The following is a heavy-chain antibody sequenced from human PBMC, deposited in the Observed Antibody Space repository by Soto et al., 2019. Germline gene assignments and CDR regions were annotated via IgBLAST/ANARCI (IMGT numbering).Heavy chain of an antibody. V-gene: IGHV4-31*03. CDR2: IYYSGST. J-gene: IGHJ2*01. Sequence: QVQLQESGPGLVKPSQTLSLTCTVSGGSISSGGYYWSWIRQHPGKGLEWIGYIYYSGSTYYNPPPKSRVTISVDTSKNQFSLKLSSVTAADTAVYYCARGYGSVNWYFDLWGRGTLVTVSS. CDR3: ARGYGSVNWYFDL. D-gene: IGHD3-10*01. CDR1: GGSISSGGYY.